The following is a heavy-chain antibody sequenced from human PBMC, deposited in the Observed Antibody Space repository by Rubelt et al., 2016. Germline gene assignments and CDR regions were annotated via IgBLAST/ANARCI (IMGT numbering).Heavy chain of an antibody. Sequence: RRSGRQAPGKGLEWVANIRQDGSEKYYLDSVKGRFTISRDNAKDSLYLQMNSLRVEDTAVYYCARDNWNYDLFDYWGQGTLVTVSS. D-gene: IGHD1-7*01. CDR3: ARDNWNYDLFDY. CDR2: IRQDGSEK. V-gene: IGHV3-7*04. J-gene: IGHJ4*02.